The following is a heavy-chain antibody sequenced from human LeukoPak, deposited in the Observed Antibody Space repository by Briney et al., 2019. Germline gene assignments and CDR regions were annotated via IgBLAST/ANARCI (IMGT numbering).Heavy chain of an antibody. Sequence: PGRSLRLSCAASGFTFSSYGMHWVRQAPGKGLEWVAVISYDGSNKYYADSVKGRFTISRDNSKNTLYLQMNSLRAEDTAVYYCAKDKGNYYGMDVWGQGTTVTVSS. V-gene: IGHV3-30*18. J-gene: IGHJ6*02. CDR1: GFTFSSYG. CDR2: ISYDGSNK. CDR3: AKDKGNYYGMDV.